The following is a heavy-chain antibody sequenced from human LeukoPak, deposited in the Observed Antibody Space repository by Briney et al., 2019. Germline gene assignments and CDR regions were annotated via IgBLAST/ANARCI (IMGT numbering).Heavy chain of an antibody. CDR1: GFSLSGYG. CDR2: ISNTYSDM. Sequence: TGGSLRLSCAASGFSLSGYGVNWVRQAPGKGLEWVSCISNTYSDMYYADSVKGRFTVSRDNAKNSVYLQMNSLTAEDTAVYYCARDPTSDRFQYFDYWGQGALVTVSS. V-gene: IGHV3-21*06. D-gene: IGHD2-2*01. J-gene: IGHJ4*02. CDR3: ARDPTSDRFQYFDY.